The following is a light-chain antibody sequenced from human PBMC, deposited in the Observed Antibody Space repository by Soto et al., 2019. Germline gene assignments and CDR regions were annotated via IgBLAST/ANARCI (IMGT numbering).Light chain of an antibody. CDR3: QQYVSSVT. CDR2: GAS. V-gene: IGKV3-20*01. Sequence: EIVLTQSPGSLSLSPGERATLSCRASQSVDSSFFAWYQQKPGQAPRLLIYGASNRATGIPDRFIGRGSGTDFTLTITGLEPEEFAVYYCQQYVSSVTFGQGTKVEIK. CDR1: QSVDSSF. J-gene: IGKJ1*01.